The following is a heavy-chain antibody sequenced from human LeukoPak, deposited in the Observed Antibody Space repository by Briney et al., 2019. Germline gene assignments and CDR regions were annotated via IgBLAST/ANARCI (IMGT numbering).Heavy chain of an antibody. Sequence: GGSLRLSCVASGFTFSIYAMSWVRQAPGQGLQWVSSITSRGGSAWYVDSVKGRFTIPRDKSENTLYLQMHSLRAEDTAVYYCARDRPNYYGSDGHYYRRDGDYWGRGTLVSVSS. CDR3: ARDRPNYYGSDGHYYRRDGDY. CDR2: ITSRGGSA. V-gene: IGHV3-23*01. J-gene: IGHJ4*02. D-gene: IGHD3-22*01. CDR1: GFTFSIYA.